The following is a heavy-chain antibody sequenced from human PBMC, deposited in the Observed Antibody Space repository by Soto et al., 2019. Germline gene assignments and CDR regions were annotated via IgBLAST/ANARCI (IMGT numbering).Heavy chain of an antibody. V-gene: IGHV4-31*03. Sequence: SETLSLTCTVSGGSISSGGYYWSWIRQHPGKGLEWIGYIYYSGSTYYNPSLKSRVTISVDTSKNQFSLKLSSVTAADTAVYYCARSSRAQYSSGWYPGFDYWGQGTLVTVSS. CDR2: IYYSGST. CDR3: ARSSRAQYSSGWYPGFDY. CDR1: GGSISSGGYY. J-gene: IGHJ4*02. D-gene: IGHD6-19*01.